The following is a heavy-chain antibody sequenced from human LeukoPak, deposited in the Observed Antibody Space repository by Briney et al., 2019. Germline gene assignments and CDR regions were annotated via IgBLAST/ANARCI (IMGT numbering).Heavy chain of an antibody. CDR1: GFTFSSYA. CDR2: ISYDGSNK. CDR3: ARTTGDPEGLYYYYGMDV. D-gene: IGHD7-27*01. J-gene: IGHJ6*02. Sequence: TGGSLRLSCAASGFTFSSYAMHWVRQAPGKGLEWVAVISYDGSNKYYADSVKGRFTISRDNSKNTLYLQMNSLRAEDTAVYYCARTTGDPEGLYYYYGMDVWGQGTTVTVSS. V-gene: IGHV3-30-3*01.